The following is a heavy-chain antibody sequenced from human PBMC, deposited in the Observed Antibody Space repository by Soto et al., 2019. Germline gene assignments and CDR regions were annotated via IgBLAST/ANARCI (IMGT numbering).Heavy chain of an antibody. CDR1: GFTFSSYG. D-gene: IGHD4-17*01. J-gene: IGHJ6*03. CDR3: AKNLNYGRAYYYYYMDV. V-gene: IGHV3-30*18. CDR2: ISYDGSNK. Sequence: GGSLRLSCAASGFTFSSYGMHWVRQAPGKGLEWVAVISYDGSNKYYADSVKGRFTISRDNSKNTLYLQMNSLRAEDTAVYYCAKNLNYGRAYYYYYMDVWGKGTTVTVSS.